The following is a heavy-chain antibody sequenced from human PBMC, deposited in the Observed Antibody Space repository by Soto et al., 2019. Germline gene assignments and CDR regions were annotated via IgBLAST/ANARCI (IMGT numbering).Heavy chain of an antibody. CDR2: IYYSGST. Sequence: SETLSLTCTVSGGSISSGDYYWSWIRQPPGKGLEWIGYIYYSGSTYYNPSLKSRVTISVDTSKNQFSLKLSSVTAADTAVYYCARTLYFRRWGSSWYLYYFDYWGQGTLVTVSS. CDR3: ARTLYFRRWGSSWYLYYFDY. D-gene: IGHD6-13*01. J-gene: IGHJ4*02. CDR1: GGSISSGDYY. V-gene: IGHV4-30-4*01.